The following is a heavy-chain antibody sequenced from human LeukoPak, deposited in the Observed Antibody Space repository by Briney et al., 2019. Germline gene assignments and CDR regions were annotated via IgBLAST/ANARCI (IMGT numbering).Heavy chain of an antibody. J-gene: IGHJ3*02. Sequence: SETPSLTCAVYGGSFSGYYWSWIRQPPGKGLEWIGEINHSGSTNYNPSLKSRVTISVDTSKNQFSLKLSSVTAADTAVYYCARDLGLDYYDSSGYPWGAFDIWGQGTMVTVSS. CDR2: INHSGST. CDR3: ARDLGLDYYDSSGYPWGAFDI. D-gene: IGHD3-22*01. V-gene: IGHV4-34*01. CDR1: GGSFSGYY.